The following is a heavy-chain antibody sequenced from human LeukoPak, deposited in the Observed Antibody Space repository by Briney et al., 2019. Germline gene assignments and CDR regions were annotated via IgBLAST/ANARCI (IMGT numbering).Heavy chain of an antibody. D-gene: IGHD3-10*01. CDR2: IYWDDDK. V-gene: IGHV2-5*02. CDR1: GCSLSPTGVG. CDR3: AHRVQLLMARGSFDN. J-gene: IGHJ4*02. Sequence: SCPTLVNPTQTLRLTCSYSGCSLSPTGVGVGWIRQPPGKALEWLALIYWDDDKRYSPSLKSRLTITKDTSKNHVVLTLTNTDPVDITTYYRAHRVQLLMARGSFDNWGQGTLVTVSS.